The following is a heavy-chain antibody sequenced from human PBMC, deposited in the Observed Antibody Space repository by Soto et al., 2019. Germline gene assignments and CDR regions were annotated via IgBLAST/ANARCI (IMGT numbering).Heavy chain of an antibody. CDR1: GGSIVSYS. Sequence: SETLSLTCAVYGGSIVSYSWSWIRRPPGKDLEWIVYIYHGGNTYYNPSLRSRVALSVDTSKNHFSLRLTSVTAADTAVYSCARLNKLRNDAFDIWGLGTLVTVSS. CDR3: ARLNKLRNDAFDI. D-gene: IGHD3-16*01. J-gene: IGHJ3*02. V-gene: IGHV4-30-2*01. CDR2: IYHGGNT.